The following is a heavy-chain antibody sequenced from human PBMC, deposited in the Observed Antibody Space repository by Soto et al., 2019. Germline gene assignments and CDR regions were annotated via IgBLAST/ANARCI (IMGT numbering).Heavy chain of an antibody. CDR3: ARGSGWNPLDY. CDR1: GGSIRNYY. V-gene: IGHV4-59*01. CDR2: IYNSEYS. Sequence: SETLSLTCTVSGGSIRNYYWSWIRQPPGKGLEWIGYIYNSEYSNYNPSLKSRATISVDTSKNQFSLKLSSVTAADTAVYYCARGSGWNPLDYWGQGTLVTVSS. D-gene: IGHD6-19*01. J-gene: IGHJ4*02.